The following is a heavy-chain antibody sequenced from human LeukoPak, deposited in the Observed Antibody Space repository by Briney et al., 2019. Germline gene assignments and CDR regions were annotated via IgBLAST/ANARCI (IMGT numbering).Heavy chain of an antibody. V-gene: IGHV4-34*01. CDR2: INHSGST. CDR3: AREMPSRYFDL. J-gene: IGHJ2*01. CDR1: GGSFSGYY. Sequence: SETLSLTCAVYGGSFSGYYWSWIRQPPGKGLEWIGEINHSGSTNYNPSLKSRVTISVDTSKNQFSLKLSSVTAADTAVYYCAREMPSRYFDLWGRGTLVTVSS. D-gene: IGHD2-2*01.